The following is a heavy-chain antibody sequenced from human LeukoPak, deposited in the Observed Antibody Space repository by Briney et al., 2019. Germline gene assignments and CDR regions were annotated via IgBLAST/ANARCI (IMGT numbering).Heavy chain of an antibody. CDR3: ARPGYYYDSSGYLY. V-gene: IGHV4-34*01. J-gene: IGHJ4*02. CDR1: GGSFSGYY. CDR2: INHSGST. Sequence: SETLSPTCAVYGGSFSGYYWSWIRQPPGKGLEWIGEINHSGSTNYNPSLKSRVTISVDTSKNQFSLKLSSVTAADTAVYYCARPGYYYDSSGYLYWGQGTLVTVSS. D-gene: IGHD3-22*01.